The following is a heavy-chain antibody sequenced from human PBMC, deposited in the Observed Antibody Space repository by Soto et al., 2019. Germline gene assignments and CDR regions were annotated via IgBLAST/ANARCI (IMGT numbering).Heavy chain of an antibody. Sequence: ESLRLSCAASGFTFDDYTIHWVRQAPGKGLEWVSLISWDGGSTYYADSVKGRFTISRDKSKNSLYLQMNSLRTEETALYYCAKEAAAGIDYWGKGTLVTVSS. D-gene: IGHD6-13*01. J-gene: IGHJ4*02. CDR1: GFTFDDYT. V-gene: IGHV3-43*01. CDR2: ISWDGGST. CDR3: AKEAAAGIDY.